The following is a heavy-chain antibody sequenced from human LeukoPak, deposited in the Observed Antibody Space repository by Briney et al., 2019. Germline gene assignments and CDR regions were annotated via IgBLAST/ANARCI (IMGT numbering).Heavy chain of an antibody. V-gene: IGHV4-4*07. J-gene: IGHJ4*02. Sequence: SETLSLTCTVSGGFISTYYWSWIRQPAGKGLEWIGRIYTSGSTNYNPSLKSRVTMSVDTSKNQFSLKLSSVTAADTAVYYCARGIMITFGGVIAYDYWGQGTLVTVSS. CDR1: GGFISTYY. CDR2: IYTSGST. D-gene: IGHD3-16*02. CDR3: ARGIMITFGGVIAYDY.